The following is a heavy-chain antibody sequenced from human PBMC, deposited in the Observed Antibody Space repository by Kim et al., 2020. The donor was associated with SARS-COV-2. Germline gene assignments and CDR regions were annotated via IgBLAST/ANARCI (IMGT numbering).Heavy chain of an antibody. D-gene: IGHD3-16*02. CDR2: INPNSGGT. J-gene: IGHJ6*02. V-gene: IGHV1-2*04. CDR3: ARERAGIMITFGGVIVMDGMDV. CDR1: GYTFTGYY. Sequence: ASVKVSCKASGYTFTGYYMHWVRQAPGQGLEWMGWINPNSGGTNYAQKFQGWVTMTRDTSISTAYMELSRLRSDDTAVYYCARERAGIMITFGGVIVMDGMDVWGQGTTVTVSS.